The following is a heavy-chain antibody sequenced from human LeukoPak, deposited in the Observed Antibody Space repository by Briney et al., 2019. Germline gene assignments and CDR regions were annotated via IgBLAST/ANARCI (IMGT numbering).Heavy chain of an antibody. D-gene: IGHD2-2*01. CDR2: ISSNGGST. J-gene: IGHJ4*02. CDR1: GFTFSSYA. CDR3: VKGSPRYCSSTSCSGGALDY. V-gene: IGHV3-64D*06. Sequence: GGSLRLSCSASGFTFSSYAMHWVRQAPGKGLEYVSAISSNGGSTYYADSVKGRFTISRDNSKNTLYLQMSSLRAEDTAVYYCVKGSPRYCSSTSCSGGALDYWGQGTLVTVST.